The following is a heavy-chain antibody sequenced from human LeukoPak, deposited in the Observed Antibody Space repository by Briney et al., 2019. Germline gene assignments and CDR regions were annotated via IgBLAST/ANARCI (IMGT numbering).Heavy chain of an antibody. CDR1: GYTFTSYD. CDR2: INAYNGNT. D-gene: IGHD2-2*01. CDR3: ARGMRSSVDY. Sequence: ASVKVSCKASGYTFTSYDFSWVRQAPGQGLEWMGRINAYNGNTGYAQKLQGRVTMTTDTSTSTAYMELRSLRSDDTALYYCARGMRSSVDYWGQGTLVTVSS. V-gene: IGHV1-18*01. J-gene: IGHJ4*02.